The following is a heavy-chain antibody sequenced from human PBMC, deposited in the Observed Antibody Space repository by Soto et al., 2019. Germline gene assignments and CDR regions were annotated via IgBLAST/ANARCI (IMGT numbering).Heavy chain of an antibody. CDR3: ARAGGITIFGVVSWFDP. V-gene: IGHV3-23*01. CDR2: ISGSGGST. Sequence: GGSLRLSCAASGFTFSSYAMSWVLQAPWKGLEWVSAISGSGGSTYYADSVKDRFTISRDNSKNTLYLQMNSLRAEDTAVYYCARAGGITIFGVVSWFDPWGQGTLVTSPQ. CDR1: GFTFSSYA. J-gene: IGHJ5*02. D-gene: IGHD3-3*01.